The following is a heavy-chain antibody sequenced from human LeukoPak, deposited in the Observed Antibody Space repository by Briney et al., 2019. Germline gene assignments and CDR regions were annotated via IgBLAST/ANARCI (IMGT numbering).Heavy chain of an antibody. D-gene: IGHD3-22*01. Sequence: GGSLRLSCAASGFTFSSYAMHWVRQAPGKWLEWVAVISYDGSNKYYADSVKGRFTISRDNSKNTLYLQMNSLRAEDTAVYYCARDRPPDSSGYYYVPYYYGMDVWGQGTTVTVSS. CDR3: ARDRPPDSSGYYYVPYYYGMDV. V-gene: IGHV3-30-3*01. CDR2: ISYDGSNK. CDR1: GFTFSSYA. J-gene: IGHJ6*02.